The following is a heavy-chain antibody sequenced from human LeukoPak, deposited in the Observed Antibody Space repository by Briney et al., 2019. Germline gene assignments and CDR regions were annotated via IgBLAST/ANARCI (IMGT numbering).Heavy chain of an antibody. CDR2: IRSSGTTI. J-gene: IGHJ4*02. CDR3: ARDRGAVTDVFDY. V-gene: IGHV3-11*04. D-gene: IGHD6-19*01. CDR1: GFTFSDYY. Sequence: GGSLRLSCVASGFTFSDYYMSWIRQAPGKGLEWVSYIRSSGTTIHYAASVKGRFTISRDNAKNSLYLQMNSLRAEDTAVYYCARDRGAVTDVFDYWGQGTLVTVSS.